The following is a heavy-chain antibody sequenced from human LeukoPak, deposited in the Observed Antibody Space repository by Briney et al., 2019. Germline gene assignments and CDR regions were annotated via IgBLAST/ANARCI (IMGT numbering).Heavy chain of an antibody. CDR3: ARCDLLLDYSDYDPWYFDL. CDR1: GGSISSYY. CDR2: IYTSGST. V-gene: IGHV4-4*07. J-gene: IGHJ2*01. Sequence: SETLSLTCTVSGGSISSYYWSWIRQPAGKGLEWIGRIYTSGSTNYNPSLKSRVTMSVDTSKNQFSLKLSSVTAADTAVYYCARCDLLLDYSDYDPWYFDLWGRGTLVTVSS. D-gene: IGHD4-11*01.